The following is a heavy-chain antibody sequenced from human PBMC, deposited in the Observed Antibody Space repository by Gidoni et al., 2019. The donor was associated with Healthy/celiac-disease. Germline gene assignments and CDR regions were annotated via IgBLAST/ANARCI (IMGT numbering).Heavy chain of an antibody. CDR2: INTNTGNP. J-gene: IGHJ6*03. V-gene: IGHV7-4-1*02. Sequence: QVQLVQSGSELKKPGALVKVSCKASGYTFTSYAMNWVRQAPGQGLEWMGWINTNTGNPTYAQGFTGRFVFSLDTSVSTAYLQISSLKAEDTAVYYCARDITIFGVVIEPYYYMDVWGKGTTVTVSS. D-gene: IGHD3-3*01. CDR3: ARDITIFGVVIEPYYYMDV. CDR1: GYTFTSYA.